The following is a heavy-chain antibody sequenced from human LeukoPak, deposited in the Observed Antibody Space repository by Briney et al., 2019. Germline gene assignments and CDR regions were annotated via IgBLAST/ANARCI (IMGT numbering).Heavy chain of an antibody. D-gene: IGHD1-1*01. CDR2: IYSGGST. J-gene: IGHJ6*03. CDR1: GFTFSSYA. CDR3: ARAYTTRSYYMDV. V-gene: IGHV3-66*01. Sequence: GGSLRLSCAASGFTFSSYAMSWVRQAPGKGLEWVSAIYSGGSTYYADSVKGRFTISRDNSKNTLYLQMNSLRAEDTAVYYCARAYTTRSYYMDVWGKGTTVTISS.